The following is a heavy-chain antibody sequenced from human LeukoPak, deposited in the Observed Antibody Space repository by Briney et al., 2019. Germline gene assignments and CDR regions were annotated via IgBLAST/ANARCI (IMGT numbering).Heavy chain of an antibody. CDR1: GFTFSSFG. Sequence: GGTLRLSCAASGFTFSSFGMSWVRQAPGKGLEWVSGISGSGDSTYYADSVRGRFTISRDNSKKTPYLQMNRLRPEDAAVYYCAKAPVTTCRGTYCYPFDYWGQGTLVTVSS. CDR2: ISGSGDST. D-gene: IGHD2-21*01. J-gene: IGHJ4*02. CDR3: AKAPVTTCRGTYCYPFDY. V-gene: IGHV3-23*01.